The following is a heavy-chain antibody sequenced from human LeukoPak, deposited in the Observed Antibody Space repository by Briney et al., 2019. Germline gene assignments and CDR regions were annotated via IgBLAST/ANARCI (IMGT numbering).Heavy chain of an antibody. V-gene: IGHV3-21*01. CDR3: ARDPTPRYCSGGSCYTRYGMDV. J-gene: IGHJ6*02. CDR1: GFTFSSYT. CDR2: ISSSSSYI. D-gene: IGHD2-15*01. Sequence: GGSLRLSCAASGFTFSSYTMNCVRQAPGRGLEWVSSISSSSSYIYYADSVKGRLTISRDNAKNSLYLQMNSLRAEDTAVYYCARDPTPRYCSGGSCYTRYGMDVWGQGTTVTVSS.